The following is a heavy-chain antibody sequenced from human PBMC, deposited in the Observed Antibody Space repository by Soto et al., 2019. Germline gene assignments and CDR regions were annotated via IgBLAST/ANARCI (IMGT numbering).Heavy chain of an antibody. J-gene: IGHJ6*02. V-gene: IGHV3-30*18. D-gene: IGHD5-12*01. CDR1: GFTFNNSG. CDR3: VKDRVPGAYGNYYGMDV. Sequence: VGSLRLSCRVSGFTFNNSGMHWVRQAPGKGLEWMAVISYDGSDKYYADSVKGRVIISRDNSKNTLNLEMNSLRAEDTAIYYCVKDRVPGAYGNYYGMDVWGQGTTVTVSS. CDR2: ISYDGSDK.